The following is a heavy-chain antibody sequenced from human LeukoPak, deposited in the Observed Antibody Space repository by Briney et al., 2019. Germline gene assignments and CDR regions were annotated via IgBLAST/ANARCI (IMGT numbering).Heavy chain of an antibody. CDR3: ARDGIAAAAPRDAFDI. Sequence: ASVKVSCKASGYTFTGYYMHWVRPAPGQGLEWMGWINPNSGGTNYAQKFQGRVTMTRDTFISTAYMELSRLRSDDTAVYYCARDGIAAAAPRDAFDIWGQGTMVTVSS. CDR1: GYTFTGYY. D-gene: IGHD6-13*01. V-gene: IGHV1-2*02. J-gene: IGHJ3*02. CDR2: INPNSGGT.